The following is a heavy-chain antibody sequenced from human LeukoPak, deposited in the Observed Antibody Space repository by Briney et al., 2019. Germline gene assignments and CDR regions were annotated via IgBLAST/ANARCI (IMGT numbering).Heavy chain of an antibody. CDR3: SIVVPAGFDY. V-gene: IGHV4-34*01. CDR2: INHSGST. J-gene: IGHJ4*02. CDR1: GGSFSGYY. Sequence: PSETLSLTCAVYGGSFSGYYWSWIRQPPGKGLEWIGEINHSGSTNYNPSLKSRVTISVDTSKNQFSLKLSSVTAADTAVYYCSIVVPAGFDYWGQGTLVTVSS. D-gene: IGHD2-2*01.